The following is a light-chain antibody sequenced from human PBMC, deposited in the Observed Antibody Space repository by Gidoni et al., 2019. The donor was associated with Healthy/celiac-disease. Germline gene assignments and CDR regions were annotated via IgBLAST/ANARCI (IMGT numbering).Light chain of an antibody. J-gene: IGKJ4*01. CDR1: QSVSSY. V-gene: IGKV3-11*01. CDR3: QQRSNWPALT. CDR2: DAS. Sequence: DIVLTQSPATLSLSPGVRATLSCRASQSVSSYLAWYQQKPGQAPRLLIYDASNRATGSPARLSGSGSGTDFTLTISSLEPEDFAVYYCQQRSNWPALTFGGGTKVEIK.